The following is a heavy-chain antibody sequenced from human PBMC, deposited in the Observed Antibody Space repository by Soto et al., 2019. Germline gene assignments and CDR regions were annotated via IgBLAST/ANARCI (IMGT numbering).Heavy chain of an antibody. D-gene: IGHD5-12*01. CDR2: VYYSGST. CDR3: ARAGYSGYIAYFDY. Sequence: SETLSLTCTVSGGSISSYYWSWIRQPPGKGLEWIGYVYYSGSTNYNPSLKSRVTISGDTSKNQFSLKLSAVTAADTAVYYCARAGYSGYIAYFDYWGQGTLVTVSS. J-gene: IGHJ4*02. V-gene: IGHV4-59*08. CDR1: GGSISSYY.